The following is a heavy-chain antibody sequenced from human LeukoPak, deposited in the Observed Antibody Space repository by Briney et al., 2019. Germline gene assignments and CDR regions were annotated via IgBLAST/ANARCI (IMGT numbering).Heavy chain of an antibody. D-gene: IGHD1-26*01. J-gene: IGHJ4*02. CDR3: ARVWEVQYYFDH. CDR1: GFTFSSYG. Sequence: SGGSLRLSCAASGFTFSSYGMHWVRQAPGKGLEWVAVVSYDGSNKYYADSVKGRFTISRDNSKNTLYLQMNSLRAEDTAVYYCARVWEVQYYFDHWGQGTLVTVSS. V-gene: IGHV3-30*03. CDR2: VSYDGSNK.